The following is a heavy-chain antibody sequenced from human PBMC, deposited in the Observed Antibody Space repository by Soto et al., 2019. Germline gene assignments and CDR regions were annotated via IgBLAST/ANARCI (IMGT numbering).Heavy chain of an antibody. D-gene: IGHD2-15*01. Sequence: QVQLVESGGGVVQPGRSLRLSCAASGFIFRSYGMHWVRQAPGKGLEWVAAIAYDGADTYYLDSVKGRFTISRDNSRDTLHLKMNSLRVEDTAVYYCAKGGGYCSIGSCRTDYWGQGTLVTVSS. CDR3: AKGGGYCSIGSCRTDY. V-gene: IGHV3-30*18. J-gene: IGHJ4*02. CDR2: IAYDGADT. CDR1: GFIFRSYG.